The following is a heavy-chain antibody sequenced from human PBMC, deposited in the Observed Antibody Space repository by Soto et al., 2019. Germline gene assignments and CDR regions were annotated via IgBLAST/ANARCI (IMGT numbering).Heavy chain of an antibody. D-gene: IGHD6-19*01. CDR2: INHSGST. Sequence: PSETLSLTCAVYGGSFSGYYWSWIRQPPGKGLEWIGEINHSGSTNYNPSLKSRVTISVDTSKNQFSLKLSSVTAADTAVYYCARGRPMVAGLGYFDYWGQGTLVTVSS. CDR3: ARGRPMVAGLGYFDY. CDR1: GGSFSGYY. V-gene: IGHV4-34*01. J-gene: IGHJ4*02.